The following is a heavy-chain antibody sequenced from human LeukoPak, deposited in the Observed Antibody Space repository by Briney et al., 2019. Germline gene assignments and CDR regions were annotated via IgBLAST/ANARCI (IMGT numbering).Heavy chain of an antibody. CDR3: AGLVGRYSSGLYYYYFDY. J-gene: IGHJ4*02. D-gene: IGHD3-22*01. CDR1: GDSINSLDL. V-gene: IGHV4-4*02. CDR2: MYLSGTT. Sequence: PSGTLSLTCTVSGDSINSLDLWSWVRQPPGKGLEWIGEMYLSGTTHSNPSVKSRVTISIDKSRNQFFLNLSSVTAADTAVYYCAGLVGRYSSGLYYYYFDYWGQGTLVTVSS.